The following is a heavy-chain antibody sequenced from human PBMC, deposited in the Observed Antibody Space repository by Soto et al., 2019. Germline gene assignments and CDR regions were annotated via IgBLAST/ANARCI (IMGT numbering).Heavy chain of an antibody. J-gene: IGHJ5*02. D-gene: IGHD1-26*01. Sequence: EVQLVESGGGLVKDGGSLRLSCAVSGITFSNAWMAWVRQAPGKGLEWVGRIQKKADGGATEYAASVKGRLSISRDDSKNTLCLQMASLKTGDSAVYYCTIRGLGSFQSWGQGTLLTVSS. CDR2: IQKKADGGAT. V-gene: IGHV3-15*01. CDR1: GITFSNAW. CDR3: TIRGLGSFQS.